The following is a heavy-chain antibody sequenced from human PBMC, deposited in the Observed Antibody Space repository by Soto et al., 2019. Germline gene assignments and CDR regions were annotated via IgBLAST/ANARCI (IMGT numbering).Heavy chain of an antibody. D-gene: IGHD2-2*01. CDR1: GGTFSSYA. J-gene: IGHJ6*02. CDR3: ARSQGSSTSLEIYYYYYYGMDV. V-gene: IGHV1-69*01. Sequence: QVQLVQSGAEVKKPGSSVKDSCKASGGTFSSYAISWVRQAPGQGLEWMGGIIPIPGTANYAQKFQGRVTITADESTSTAYMELSSLRSEDTAVYYCARSQGSSTSLEIYYYYYYGMDVWGQGTTVTVSS. CDR2: IIPIPGTA.